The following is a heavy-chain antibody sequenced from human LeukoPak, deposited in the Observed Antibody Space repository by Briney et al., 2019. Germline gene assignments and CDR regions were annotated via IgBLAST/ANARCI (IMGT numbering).Heavy chain of an antibody. Sequence: SQTLSLTCAISGDSVSSNSAAWNWLRQSPSRGLEWLGRTYYRSKLYNDYAVSVKSRITINSDTSKNQFSLQLNSVTPDDTAVYYCARGPWYFDLWGRGGMVTVAS. J-gene: IGHJ2*01. CDR1: GDSVSSNSAA. V-gene: IGHV6-1*01. CDR3: ARGPWYFDL. CDR2: TYYRSKLYN.